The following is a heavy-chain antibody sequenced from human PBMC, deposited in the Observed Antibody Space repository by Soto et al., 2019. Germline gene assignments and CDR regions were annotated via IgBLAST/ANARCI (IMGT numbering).Heavy chain of an antibody. CDR3: ARRDFYCRGRNCFSGDYAMDV. Sequence: GGSLRLSCAASGFTFTRYAMLCVRQAPWKGVECVSSIMFDGNNIDDARSVRGRFTISKDKSQNTLYLQMDSLRTEDTAVYYCARRDFYCRGRNCFSGDYAMDVWGQGT. J-gene: IGHJ6*02. CDR2: IMFDGNNI. CDR1: GFTFTRYA. D-gene: IGHD2-15*01. V-gene: IGHV3-30*02.